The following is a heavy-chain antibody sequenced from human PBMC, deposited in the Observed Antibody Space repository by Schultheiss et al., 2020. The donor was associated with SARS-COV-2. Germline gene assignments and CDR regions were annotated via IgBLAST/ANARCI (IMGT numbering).Heavy chain of an antibody. CDR3: ARGASSPGERYFDY. D-gene: IGHD7-27*01. CDR1: GGSFSGYY. CDR2: INHSGST. Sequence: SETLSLTCAVYGGSFSGYYWSWIRQPPGKGLEWIGEINHSGSTNYNPSLKSRVTISVDTSKNQFSLKLSSVTAADTAVYYCARGASSPGERYFDYWGQGTLVTVSS. J-gene: IGHJ4*02. V-gene: IGHV4-34*01.